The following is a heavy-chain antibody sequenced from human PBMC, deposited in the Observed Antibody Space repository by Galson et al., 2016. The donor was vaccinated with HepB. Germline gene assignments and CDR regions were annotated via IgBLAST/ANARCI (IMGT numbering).Heavy chain of an antibody. Sequence: TLSLTCTVSGGSISSGGYYWSWIRQHPGKGLEWIGYIHYSGSAYYNPSLKSRVTISVDTSKNQFSLNLGSVTAADTAAYYCARVRGQLSYFEYWGQGTLFTVSS. CDR2: IHYSGSA. V-gene: IGHV4-31*03. D-gene: IGHD5-18*01. CDR3: ARVRGQLSYFEY. CDR1: GGSISSGGYY. J-gene: IGHJ4*02.